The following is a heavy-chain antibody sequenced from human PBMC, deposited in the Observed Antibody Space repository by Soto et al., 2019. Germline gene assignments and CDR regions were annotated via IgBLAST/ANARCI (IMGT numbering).Heavy chain of an antibody. J-gene: IGHJ6*02. V-gene: IGHV4-30-4*01. CDR1: GGSISSGYYY. Sequence: SETLSLTCSVSGGSISSGYYYWSWIRQPPGKGLEWIGNIYYSGSTYYNPSLKSRVTISVDTSKNQFSLKLSSVTAADTAVYYCARGYRIAANHRYYYYYGMDVWGQGTTVTVSS. CDR3: ARGYRIAANHRYYYYYGMDV. CDR2: IYYSGST. D-gene: IGHD6-6*01.